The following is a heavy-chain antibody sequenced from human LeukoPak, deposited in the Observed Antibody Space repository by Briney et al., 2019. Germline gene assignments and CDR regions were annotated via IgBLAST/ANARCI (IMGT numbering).Heavy chain of an antibody. CDR3: ARSVGATTDWFDP. V-gene: IGHV3-33*08. D-gene: IGHD1-26*01. CDR1: GFTFSSYA. J-gene: IGHJ5*02. Sequence: PGGPLRLCCAASGFTFSSYAMHWVRQAPGKGLEWVAVIWYDGSNKYYADSVKGRFTISRDNSKNTLYLEMNSLRGEDTAVYYCARSVGATTDWFDPWGQGTQVIVSS. CDR2: IWYDGSNK.